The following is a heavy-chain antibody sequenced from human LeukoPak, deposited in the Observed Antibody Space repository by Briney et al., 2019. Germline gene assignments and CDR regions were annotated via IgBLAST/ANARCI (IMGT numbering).Heavy chain of an antibody. CDR3: ARAPFEGSGWYIYYFDY. CDR1: GGSISGSSYY. D-gene: IGHD6-19*01. Sequence: PSETLSLTCTVSGGSISGSSYYWGWIRQPPGKGLEWIGSIYYSGSTYYNPSLKSRVTISVDTSKNQFSLKLNSVTATDTAVYYCARAPFEGSGWYIYYFDYWGQGTLVTVSS. V-gene: IGHV4-39*02. J-gene: IGHJ4*02. CDR2: IYYSGST.